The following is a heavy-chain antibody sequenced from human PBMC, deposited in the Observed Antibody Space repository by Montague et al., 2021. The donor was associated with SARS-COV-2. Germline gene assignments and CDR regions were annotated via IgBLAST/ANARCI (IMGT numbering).Heavy chain of an antibody. CDR3: ARRTTSSSWYNWFDP. D-gene: IGHD6-13*01. CDR2: IYSGGST. V-gene: IGHV3-53*04. J-gene: IGHJ5*02. Sequence: SLRLSCAASGFTVSSNYMSWVRQAPGKGLERVSVIYSGGSTYYADSVKGRFTISRHNSKNTLYLQMNSLRAEDTAVYYCARRTTSSSWYNWFDPWGQGTLVTVSS. CDR1: GFTVSSNY.